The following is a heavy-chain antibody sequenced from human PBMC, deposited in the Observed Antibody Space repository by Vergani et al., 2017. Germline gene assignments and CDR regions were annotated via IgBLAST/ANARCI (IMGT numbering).Heavy chain of an antibody. CDR3: AGHGLLGLVMPFHY. V-gene: IGHV1-69*01. J-gene: IGHJ4*02. CDR1: GGTFSSYA. Sequence: QVQLVQSGAEVKKPGSSVKVSCKASGGTFSSYAISWVRQAPGQWLEWMGGIIPIFGTANYAQKFQGRVTITADESTSTAYMELSSLRSEDTAVYYCAGHGLLGLVMPFHYWGQGTLVTVSS. D-gene: IGHD3/OR15-3a*01. CDR2: IIPIFGTA.